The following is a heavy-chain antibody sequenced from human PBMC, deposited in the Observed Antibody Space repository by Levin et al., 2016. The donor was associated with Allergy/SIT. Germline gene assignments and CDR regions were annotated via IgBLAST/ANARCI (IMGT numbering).Heavy chain of an antibody. J-gene: IGHJ4*02. CDR2: IYYSGST. CDR3: ARRSMANFDY. V-gene: IGHV4-59*01. Sequence: SETLSLTCTVSGGSISSYYWSWIRQPPGKGLEWIGYIYYSGSTNYNPSLKSRVTISVDTSKNQFSLKLSSVTAADTAVYYCARRSMANFDYWGQGTLVTVSS. CDR1: GGSISSYY. D-gene: IGHD2-8*01.